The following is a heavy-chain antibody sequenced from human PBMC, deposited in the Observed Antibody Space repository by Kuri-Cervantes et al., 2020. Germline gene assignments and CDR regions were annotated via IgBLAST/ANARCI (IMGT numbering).Heavy chain of an antibody. D-gene: IGHD4-23*01. Sequence: ASVKVSCKASGYTFTSYDINWVRQATGQGLEWMGWMNPNSGNTGYAQKFQGRVTMTRNTSISTAYMELSSLRSEDTAVYYCARDDAVAGQGGYYYYYGMDVWGQGTTVTVSS. V-gene: IGHV1-8*01. CDR3: ARDDAVAGQGGYYYYYGMDV. CDR2: MNPNSGNT. J-gene: IGHJ6*02. CDR1: GYTFTSYD.